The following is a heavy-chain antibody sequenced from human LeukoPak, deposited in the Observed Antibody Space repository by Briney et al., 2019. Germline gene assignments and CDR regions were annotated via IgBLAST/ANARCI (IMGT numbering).Heavy chain of an antibody. V-gene: IGHV2-70*11. CDR1: GFSLITSGMC. D-gene: IGHD1-26*01. Sequence: SGPALVKPTQTLTLTCTFSGFSLITSGMCVSWIRQPPGKALEWLARIDWDDDKYYSTSLKTRLTISKDTSKNQVVLTMTNMDPVDTATYYCARTKRLYSGSDTFDYWGQGTLVTVSS. J-gene: IGHJ4*02. CDR3: ARTKRLYSGSDTFDY. CDR2: IDWDDDK.